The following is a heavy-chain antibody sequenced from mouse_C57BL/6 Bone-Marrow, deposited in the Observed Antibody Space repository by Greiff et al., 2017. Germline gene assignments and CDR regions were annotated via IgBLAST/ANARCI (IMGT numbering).Heavy chain of an antibody. CDR2: INSDGGST. CDR1: EYEFPSHD. J-gene: IGHJ1*03. Sequence: EVKLQESGGGLVQPGESLKLSCESNEYEFPSHDMSWVRKTPEKRLELVAAINSDGGSTYYPDTMERRFIISRDNTKKTLYLQMSSLRAEDTALYYCARRAGTGYFDVWGTGTTVTVSS. V-gene: IGHV5-2*03. D-gene: IGHD4-1*01. CDR3: ARRAGTGYFDV.